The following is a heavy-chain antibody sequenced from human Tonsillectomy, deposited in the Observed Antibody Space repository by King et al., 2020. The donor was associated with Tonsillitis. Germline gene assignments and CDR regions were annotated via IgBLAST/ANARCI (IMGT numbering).Heavy chain of an antibody. Sequence: VQLQQWGAGLLKPSETLSLTCAVYGGSFSDYSWSWIRQPPGKGLEWIGETNHSGSTNYNPSLKSRVTISVDTSKNQFSLKVSSVTAADTAVYYCASISEGHYHGTYAHNASNCFDPWGQGTLVTVSS. D-gene: IGHD3-10*01. CDR1: GGSFSDYS. V-gene: IGHV4-34*01. J-gene: IGHJ5*02. CDR3: ASISEGHYHGTYAHNASNCFDP. CDR2: TNHSGST.